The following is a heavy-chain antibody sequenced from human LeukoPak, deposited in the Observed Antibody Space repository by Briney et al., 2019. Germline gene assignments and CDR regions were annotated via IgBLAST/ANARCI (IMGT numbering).Heavy chain of an antibody. D-gene: IGHD3-10*01. J-gene: IGHJ4*02. CDR1: GFTFSSYG. CDR2: IWYDGSNK. CDR3: ARGGVVIYGDQPH. V-gene: IGHV3-33*01. Sequence: GGSLRLSCAASGFTFSSYGMHWVRQAPGKGLEWVAVIWYDGSNKYYADSVKGRFTISRDNSKNTLYLQMNSLRAEDTAVYYCARGGVVIYGDQPHWGQGTLVTVSS.